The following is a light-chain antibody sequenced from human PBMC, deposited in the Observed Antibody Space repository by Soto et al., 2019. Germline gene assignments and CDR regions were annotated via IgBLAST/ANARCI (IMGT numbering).Light chain of an antibody. CDR2: EAS. J-gene: IGKJ1*01. CDR1: QSISRW. Sequence: DTQMTPSPSTLSASVGDRVTITCRASQSISRWLAWYQQKPGKPPSLLIYEASNLENGVPSRFSGSGSGTEFSLTISSLQPDDSATYYCQQYNSGWTFGQGTKVDIK. V-gene: IGKV1-5*03. CDR3: QQYNSGWT.